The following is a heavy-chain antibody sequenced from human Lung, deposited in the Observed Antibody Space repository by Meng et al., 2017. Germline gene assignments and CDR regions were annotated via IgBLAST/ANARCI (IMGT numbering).Heavy chain of an antibody. J-gene: IGHJ4*02. CDR2: INHSGST. V-gene: IGHV4-34*01. CDR3: ARGYDILTGPPLDY. Sequence: QVQLQQWGAGLLKPSETLSLTCAVYGGSFSGYYWSWIRQPPGKGLEWIGEINHSGSTNYNPSLKSQVTISVDTSKNQFSLKLSSVTAADTAVYYCARGYDILTGPPLDYWGQGTLVTVSS. CDR1: GGSFSGYY. D-gene: IGHD3-9*01.